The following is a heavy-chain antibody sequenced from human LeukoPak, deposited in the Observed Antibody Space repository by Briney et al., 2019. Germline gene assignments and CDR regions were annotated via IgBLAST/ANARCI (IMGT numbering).Heavy chain of an antibody. CDR3: ARCIYGYKRQLDY. CDR1: GGSISSSSYY. CDR2: IYYSGST. V-gene: IGHV4-39*01. J-gene: IGHJ4*02. Sequence: SETLSLTCTVSGGSISSSSYYWGWIRQSRGKGLERIGTIYYSGSTYYNPSLKSRVTISVDTSKNQFSLKLSSVTAADTAVYYCARCIYGYKRQLDYCCQGTLVTVSS. D-gene: IGHD5-24*01.